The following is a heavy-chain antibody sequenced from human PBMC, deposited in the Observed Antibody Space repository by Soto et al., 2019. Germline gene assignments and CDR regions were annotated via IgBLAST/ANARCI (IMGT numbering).Heavy chain of an antibody. V-gene: IGHV1-2*04. CDR3: ARPPAAAGNWFDL. Sequence: ASVKVSCKASGYTFTGYYMHWVRQAPGQGLEWMGWINPNSGGTNYAQKFQGWVTMTRDTSISTAYMELSRLRSDDTAVYYCARPPAAAGNWFDLWGQGTLVTVSS. J-gene: IGHJ5*02. CDR1: GYTFTGYY. CDR2: INPNSGGT. D-gene: IGHD6-13*01.